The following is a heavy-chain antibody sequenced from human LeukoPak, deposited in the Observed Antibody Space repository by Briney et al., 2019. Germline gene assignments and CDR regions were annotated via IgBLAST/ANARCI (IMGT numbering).Heavy chain of an antibody. CDR2: INWNGGST. CDR1: GFTFDDYG. D-gene: IGHD6-6*01. CDR3: ARAAASGYYFYMDV. J-gene: IGHJ6*03. V-gene: IGHV3-20*04. Sequence: GGSLRLSCAASGFTFDDYGMSWVRQAPGKGLEWVSGINWNGGSTGYADSVKGRFTISRDNAKNSLYLQMNSLRSEDTALYYCARAAASGYYFYMDVWGKGTTVTVSS.